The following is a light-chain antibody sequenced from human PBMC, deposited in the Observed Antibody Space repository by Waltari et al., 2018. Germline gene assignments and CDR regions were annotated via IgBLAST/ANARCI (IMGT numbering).Light chain of an antibody. CDR3: YSSDSTGLRV. Sequence: SYELTQTPSVLVPPGPTARVTCSGHELTRKNDYWIQQKSGQAPRLVIYEDTKRPSGIPERFSGSSSGTVATLTITGAQVDDEADYYCYSSDSTGLRVFGGGTTVVVL. V-gene: IGLV3-10*01. CDR1: ELTRKN. CDR2: EDT. J-gene: IGLJ1*01.